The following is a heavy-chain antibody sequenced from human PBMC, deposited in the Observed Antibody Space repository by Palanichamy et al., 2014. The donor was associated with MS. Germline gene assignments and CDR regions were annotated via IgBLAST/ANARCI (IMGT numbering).Heavy chain of an antibody. Sequence: EVQLVEVWGRLGTARRSLRLSCRASGFVFGDYALSWVRQAPGKGLEWVGFIRSKGYGGTTEFAASVKGRFTISRDDSKNIAYLQMNSLKIEDTAVFYCSRFHLYGAGLGWAFDIWGQGTMVTVSP. D-gene: IGHD3-10*01. V-gene: IGHV3-49*04. J-gene: IGHJ3*02. CDR3: SRFHLYGAGLGWAFDI. CDR2: IRSKGYGGTT. CDR1: GFVFGDYA.